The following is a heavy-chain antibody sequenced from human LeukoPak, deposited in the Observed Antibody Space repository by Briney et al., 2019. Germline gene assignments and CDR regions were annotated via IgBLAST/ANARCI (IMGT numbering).Heavy chain of an antibody. J-gene: IGHJ6*03. CDR1: GFTFSSYS. V-gene: IGHV3-21*01. D-gene: IGHD4-17*01. CDR2: ISSSSNYI. Sequence: GGSLRLSCAASGFTFSSYSMNWVRQAPGKGLEWVSSISSSSNYIYYADSMKGRFTISRDNAKNSLYLQMNSLRAEDTAVYYCARAGWTTVTTDLYYYYYMDVWGKGTTVTVSS. CDR3: ARAGWTTVTTDLYYYYYMDV.